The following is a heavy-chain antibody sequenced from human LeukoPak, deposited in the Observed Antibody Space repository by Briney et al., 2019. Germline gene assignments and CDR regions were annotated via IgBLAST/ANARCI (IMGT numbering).Heavy chain of an antibody. D-gene: IGHD1-26*01. Sequence: GESLKISCKGSGYSFTSYRIGWVRQMPGKGLEWMGIIYPGDSDTRYSPSFQGQVTISADKSISTAYLQWSSLKASDTAMYYCATSSVGASSYFDYWGQGTLVTVSS. CDR3: ATSSVGASSYFDY. CDR1: GYSFTSYR. J-gene: IGHJ4*02. CDR2: IYPGDSDT. V-gene: IGHV5-51*01.